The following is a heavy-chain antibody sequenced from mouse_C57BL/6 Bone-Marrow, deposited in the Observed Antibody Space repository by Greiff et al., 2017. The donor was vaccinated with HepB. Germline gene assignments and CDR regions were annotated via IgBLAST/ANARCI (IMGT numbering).Heavy chain of an antibody. V-gene: IGHV3-6*01. CDR3: AIDGDSDY. J-gene: IGHJ2*01. CDR2: ISYDGSN. D-gene: IGHD2-13*01. CDR1: GYSITSGYY. Sequence: EVQLQQSGPGLVKPSQSLSLTCSVTGYSITSGYYWNWIRQFPGNKLEWMGYISYDGSNNYNPSLKNRISITRDTSKNQFFLKLNSVTTEDTATYYCAIDGDSDYWGQGTTLTVSS.